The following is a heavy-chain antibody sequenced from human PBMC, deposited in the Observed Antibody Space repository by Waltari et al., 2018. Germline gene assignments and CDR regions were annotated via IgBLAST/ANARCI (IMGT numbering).Heavy chain of an antibody. CDR1: GGSFSGYY. D-gene: IGHD3-10*01. Sequence: QVQLQQWGAGLLKPSETLSLTCAVYGGSFSGYYWSWIRQPPGKGLEWIGEINHSGSTNYNPSLKSRVTISVDTSKNQFSLKLSSVTAADTAVYYCARTFPPGRGATFDYWGQGTLVTVSS. CDR3: ARTFPPGRGATFDY. CDR2: INHSGST. V-gene: IGHV4-34*01. J-gene: IGHJ4*02.